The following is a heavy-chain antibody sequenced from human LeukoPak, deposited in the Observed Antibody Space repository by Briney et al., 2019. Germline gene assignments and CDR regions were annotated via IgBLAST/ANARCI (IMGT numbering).Heavy chain of an antibody. CDR2: IYYSGST. CDR1: GGSISSYY. D-gene: IGHD6-13*01. J-gene: IGHJ4*02. Sequence: SETLSLTCTVSGGSISSYYWSWIRQPPGKGLEWIGYIYYSGSTNYNPSLKSRVTISVGTSKNQFSMKLRSVTAADTAVYYCASMSPSSWYFDYWGRGTLVTVSS. CDR3: ASMSPSSWYFDY. V-gene: IGHV4-59*01.